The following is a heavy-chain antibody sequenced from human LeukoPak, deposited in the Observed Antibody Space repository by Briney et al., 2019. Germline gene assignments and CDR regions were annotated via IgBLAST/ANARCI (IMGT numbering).Heavy chain of an antibody. J-gene: IGHJ3*02. Sequence: PPESLSLTCTLSGGSITSSNYYWGWTRQPPGKGLEWIGIIYHSGSTYYNPSLKSRVTISVDTSKNQFSLKLSSVTAADTAVYYCARGYSSSWANNDAFDIWGQGTMVTVSS. CDR1: GGSITSSNYY. D-gene: IGHD6-13*01. CDR3: ARGYSSSWANNDAFDI. V-gene: IGHV4-39*07. CDR2: IYHSGST.